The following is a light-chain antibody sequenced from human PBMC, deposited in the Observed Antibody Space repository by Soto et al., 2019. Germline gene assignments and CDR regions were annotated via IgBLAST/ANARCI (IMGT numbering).Light chain of an antibody. V-gene: IGKV3-20*01. CDR1: QTISGSY. CDR2: GAS. CDR3: QLYDSSFPRYT. J-gene: IGKJ2*01. Sequence: EIVLTQSPGTLSLSPGERATLSCRASQTISGSYLAWYQQKPGQAPRLLIYGASSRATGIPDRFSGSGSGTDFTLTISRLEPEDFAVYFCQLYDSSFPRYTFGQGTKLEIK.